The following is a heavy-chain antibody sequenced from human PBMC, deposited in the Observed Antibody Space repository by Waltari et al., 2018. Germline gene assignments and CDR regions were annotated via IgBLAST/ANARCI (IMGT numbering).Heavy chain of an antibody. CDR1: GFTFSSYW. J-gene: IGHJ4*02. V-gene: IGHV3-7*01. D-gene: IGHD5-12*01. CDR2: KKQDGSEK. Sequence: EVQLVESGGGLVQPGGSLRLSCAASGFTFSSYWMSWVRQAPGKGLEWVANKKQDGSEKYYVDSVKGRFTISRDNAKNSLYLQMNSLRAEDTAVYYCARDGYSGYDSVGGENYFDYWGQGTLVTVSS. CDR3: ARDGYSGYDSVGGENYFDY.